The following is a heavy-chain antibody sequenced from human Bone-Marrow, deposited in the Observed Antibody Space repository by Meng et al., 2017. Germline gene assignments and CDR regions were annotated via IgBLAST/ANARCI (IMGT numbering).Heavy chain of an antibody. Sequence: ASVKVSCKASGYTFTANYIHWVRQAPGRGLEWMGWIYPDSGDTNYAQEFQGRVTMTRDTSISTAYMELSRLRSDDTAVYYCASPLLYGDYVYGMDVWGQGTTVTVSS. CDR3: ASPLLYGDYVYGMDV. D-gene: IGHD4-17*01. CDR1: GYTFTANY. J-gene: IGHJ6*02. CDR2: IYPDSGDT. V-gene: IGHV1-2*02.